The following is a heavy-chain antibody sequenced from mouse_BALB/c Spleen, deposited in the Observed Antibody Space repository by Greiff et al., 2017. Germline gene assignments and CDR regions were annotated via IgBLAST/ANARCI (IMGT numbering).Heavy chain of an antibody. V-gene: IGHV3-6*02. J-gene: IGHJ4*01. Sequence: EVQRVESGPGLVKPSQSLSLTCSVTGYSITSGYYWNWIRQFPGNKLEWMGYISYDGSNNYNPSLKNRISITRDTSKNQFFLKLNSVTTEDTATYYCARETTVVGMDYWGQGTSVTVSS. CDR1: GYSITSGYY. CDR3: ARETTVVGMDY. D-gene: IGHD1-1*01. CDR2: ISYDGSN.